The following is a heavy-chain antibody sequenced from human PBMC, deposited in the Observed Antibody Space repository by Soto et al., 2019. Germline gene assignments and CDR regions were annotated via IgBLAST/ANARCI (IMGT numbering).Heavy chain of an antibody. D-gene: IGHD5-18*01. CDR3: AGASDSTWYNWLDH. CDR2: IIPTFGTT. V-gene: IGHV1-69*01. CDR1: GGNFSSNG. J-gene: IGHJ5*02. Sequence: QVQLVQSGADVKKPGSTVKVSCKAPGGNFSSNGIRWVRQAPGQGLQFMGAIIPTFGTTNYAHKFSGRVTSTADESTGTAYMELSRLGSDDAAVYYCAGASDSTWYNWLDHWGQGTLGTVSS.